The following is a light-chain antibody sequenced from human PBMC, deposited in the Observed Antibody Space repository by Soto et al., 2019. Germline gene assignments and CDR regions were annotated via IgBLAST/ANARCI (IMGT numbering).Light chain of an antibody. J-gene: IGLJ2*01. CDR1: SSDVGGYNY. V-gene: IGLV2-14*01. CDR2: EVS. CDR3: SSYTSSSTLVV. Sequence: QSVLTQPASVSGSPGQSITISCTGTSSDVGGYNYVSWYQQHPGKAPKLIIYEVSNRPSGVSNRFSGSKSGNTASLTISGLQAEDEADYYCSSYTSSSTLVVFGGGTKLTVL.